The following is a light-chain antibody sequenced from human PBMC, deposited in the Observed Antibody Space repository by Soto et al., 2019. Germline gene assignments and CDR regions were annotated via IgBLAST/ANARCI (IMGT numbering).Light chain of an antibody. CDR1: QSISTY. CDR2: DSS. Sequence: DIQLTQSPSSLAASVGDRIPITCSKSQSISTYLNWYQQKPGEAPTLLVYDSSTLQTGVPSQFSGIVFGAEFTLTVSSLQPEDFATYYCQQSYSNPTWTFGQGTKVDIK. J-gene: IGKJ1*01. V-gene: IGKV1-39*01. CDR3: QQSYSNPTWT.